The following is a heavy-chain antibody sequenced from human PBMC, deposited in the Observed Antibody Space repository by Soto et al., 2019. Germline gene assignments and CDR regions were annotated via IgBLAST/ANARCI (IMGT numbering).Heavy chain of an antibody. V-gene: IGHV3-33*01. CDR2: IWYDGSNK. J-gene: IGHJ4*02. Sequence: PVGSLRLSCAASGFTFSSYGMHWFRQAPGKGLEWVAVIWYDGSNKHYADPVKGRFTISRDNSKNTLSLQMNSLRAEDTAIYYCARDIDWYSNSSGFDNWGQGTLVTVSS. CDR1: GFTFSSYG. D-gene: IGHD1-26*01. CDR3: ARDIDWYSNSSGFDN.